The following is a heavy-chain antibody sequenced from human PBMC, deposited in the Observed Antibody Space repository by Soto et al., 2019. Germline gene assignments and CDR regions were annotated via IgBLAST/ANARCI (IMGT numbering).Heavy chain of an antibody. CDR3: ARDGLATSGFYGMDV. Sequence: VLLLDSGGGLVQPGGSLRLSCAASGFTFSSYAMSWVRQAPGKGLEWVSTISGSDSSTYYADSVKGRFTISRDNSKYTLYLQMNSLGAEDTAVYYCARDGLATSGFYGMDVWGQGTSVTVSS. CDR1: GFTFSSYA. V-gene: IGHV3-23*01. J-gene: IGHJ6*02. CDR2: ISGSDSST. D-gene: IGHD6-13*01.